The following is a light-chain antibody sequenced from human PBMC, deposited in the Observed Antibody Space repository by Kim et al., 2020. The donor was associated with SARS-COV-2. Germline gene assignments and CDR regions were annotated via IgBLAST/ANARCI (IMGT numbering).Light chain of an antibody. CDR3: SSRDSSSNHYV. J-gene: IGLJ1*01. CDR2: GKN. V-gene: IGLV3-19*01. Sequence: RHTGHGASLRIFYASWYQQQPVQATVLVSYGKNNRPSGIPDRFSGSSSGHTASLTITGAQAEDEADYCCSSRDSSSNHYVFGPGTKVTVL. CDR1: SLRIFY.